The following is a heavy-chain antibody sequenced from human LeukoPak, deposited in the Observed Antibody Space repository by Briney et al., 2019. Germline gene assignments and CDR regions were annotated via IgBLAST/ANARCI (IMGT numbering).Heavy chain of an antibody. D-gene: IGHD1-26*01. CDR1: GFTFSTYI. CDR2: ISTSSSYI. J-gene: IGHJ4*02. V-gene: IGHV3-21*01. Sequence: GGSLRLSCAASGFTFSTYIMNWVRQAPGKGLEWVSSISTSSSYIYYADSVKSRFTISRDNAKNSLYLQMNSLRAEDTAVYYCARDLLRPGRWGQGTLVTVSS. CDR3: ARDLLRPGR.